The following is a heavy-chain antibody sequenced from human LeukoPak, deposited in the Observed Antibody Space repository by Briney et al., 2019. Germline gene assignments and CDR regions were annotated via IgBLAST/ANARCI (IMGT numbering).Heavy chain of an antibody. D-gene: IGHD2-15*01. CDR2: INNGGTST. CDR3: ARGYCSGGSCPPRAFDI. CDR1: GFTFSSYW. J-gene: IGHJ3*02. V-gene: IGHV3-74*01. Sequence: GGSLRLSCAASGFTFSSYWMHWVRQAPGEGLVWVSRINNGGTSTDYADSVKGRFTISRDNAKNTLSLQMNSLRAEDTAVYYCARGYCSGGSCPPRAFDIWGQGTMVTVSS.